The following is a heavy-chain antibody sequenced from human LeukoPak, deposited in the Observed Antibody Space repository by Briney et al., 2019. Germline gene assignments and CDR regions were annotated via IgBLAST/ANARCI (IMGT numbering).Heavy chain of an antibody. CDR2: ISGSGGST. D-gene: IGHD3-10*01. J-gene: IGHJ4*02. CDR3: AISNYYGSGSFDY. Sequence: GGPLRLSCAASRFTFSSYAMSWVRQAPGKGLEWVSAISGSGGSTYYADSVKGRFTISRDNSKNTLYLQMNSLRAEDTAVYYCAISNYYGSGSFDYWGQGTLVTVSS. CDR1: RFTFSSYA. V-gene: IGHV3-23*01.